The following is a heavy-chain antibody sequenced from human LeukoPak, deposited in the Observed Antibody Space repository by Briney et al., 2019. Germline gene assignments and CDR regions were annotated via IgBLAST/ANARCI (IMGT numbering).Heavy chain of an antibody. D-gene: IGHD3-10*01. J-gene: IGHJ4*02. Sequence: ASVKVSCKASGYTFTGYYMHWVRQAPGQGLEWMGWINPNSGGTNYAQKFQGRVTMTRDTSISTAYMKLSRLRSDDTAVYYCARAVWFGPHYYFDYWGQGTLVTVSS. CDR3: ARAVWFGPHYYFDY. CDR2: INPNSGGT. V-gene: IGHV1-2*02. CDR1: GYTFTGYY.